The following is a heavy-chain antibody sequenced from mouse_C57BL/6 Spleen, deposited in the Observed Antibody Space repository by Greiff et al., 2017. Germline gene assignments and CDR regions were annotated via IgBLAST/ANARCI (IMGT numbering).Heavy chain of an antibody. J-gene: IGHJ1*03. D-gene: IGHD1-1*01. Sequence: QVQLQQPGAELVRPGSSVKMSCKASGYTFTSYSMHWVKQRPIQGLEWIGNINPCSGETNYNQKFKDKATLTVDKSSSTAYMQLSSLTSEDSAVYYCARSSSSAWYFDVWGTGTTLTVSS. CDR3: ARSSSSAWYFDV. CDR1: GYTFTSYS. CDR2: INPCSGET. V-gene: IGHV1-52*01.